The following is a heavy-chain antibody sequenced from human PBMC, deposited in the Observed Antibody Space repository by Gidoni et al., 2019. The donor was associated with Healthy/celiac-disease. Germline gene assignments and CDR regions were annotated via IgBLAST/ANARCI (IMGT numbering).Heavy chain of an antibody. CDR3: ASFPPPDYGDRTAPNNWFDP. D-gene: IGHD4-17*01. J-gene: IGHJ5*02. V-gene: IGHV4-61*01. Sequence: QVQLQESGPGLGKPSETLSTTCTVSGGSGSSGSYYWSWIRQPPGKGLEWIGYIYYSGGTTSHPSLKSRVTISVDTSKNQFSLKLSSVTAADTAVYYCASFPPPDYGDRTAPNNWFDPWGQGTLVTVSS. CDR2: IYYSGGT. CDR1: GGSGSSGSYY.